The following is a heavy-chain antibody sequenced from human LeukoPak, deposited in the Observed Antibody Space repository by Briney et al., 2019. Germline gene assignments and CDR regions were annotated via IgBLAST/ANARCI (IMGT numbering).Heavy chain of an antibody. CDR3: ARARGYYGFLTGYYRHYYYYMDV. CDR2: INPNSGGT. D-gene: IGHD3-9*01. V-gene: IGHV1-2*06. Sequence: GASVKVSCKASGYTFTGYYMHWVRQAPGQGLEGMGRINPNSGGTNYAQKFQGRVTMTRDTSISTAYMELSRLRSDDTAVYYCARARGYYGFLTGYYRHYYYYMDVWGKGTTVTVSS. CDR1: GYTFTGYY. J-gene: IGHJ6*03.